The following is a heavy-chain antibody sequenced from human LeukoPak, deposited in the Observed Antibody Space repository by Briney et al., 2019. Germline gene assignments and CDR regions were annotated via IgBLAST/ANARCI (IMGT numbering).Heavy chain of an antibody. V-gene: IGHV3-23*01. Sequence: PGGSLRLSCATYGFTFITYAMTWVRQAPGKGLEWVSAISGSGGSTYYADSVKGRFTISRDNSKSTLYLQMNSLRAEDTAVYYCAKDRGAVAGFAFDIWGQGTMVTVSS. J-gene: IGHJ3*02. CDR3: AKDRGAVAGFAFDI. CDR2: ISGSGGST. D-gene: IGHD6-19*01. CDR1: GFTFITYA.